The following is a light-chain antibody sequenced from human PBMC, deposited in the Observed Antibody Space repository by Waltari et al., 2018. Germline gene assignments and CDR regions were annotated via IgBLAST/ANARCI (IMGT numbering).Light chain of an antibody. Sequence: DIVMTQSPDSLAVSLGERATINCKSSQSVLYSSNNKNYLAWYQQKPGQPPKLLIYWASTRESGVPDRFSGSGSGTDFTLTISSLQAEDVAVYYCQQYYTGPDTFGQGTKLEIK. V-gene: IGKV4-1*01. CDR3: QQYYTGPDT. CDR2: WAS. CDR1: QSVLYSSNNKNY. J-gene: IGKJ2*01.